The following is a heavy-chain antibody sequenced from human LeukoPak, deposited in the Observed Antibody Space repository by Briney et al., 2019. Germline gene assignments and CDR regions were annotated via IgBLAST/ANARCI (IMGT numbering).Heavy chain of an antibody. J-gene: IGHJ4*02. CDR1: GGSISSHY. CDR2: VHYSGTT. CDR3: ARESPWSGYFDY. V-gene: IGHV4-59*11. D-gene: IGHD3-3*01. Sequence: SETLSLTCTVSGGSISSHYWSWVRQPPGKGLEWIGYVHYSGTTDCNPSLKSRVTISGDTSKNQFSLNLTSVTAADTAVYYCARESPWSGYFDYWGQGTLVTVSS.